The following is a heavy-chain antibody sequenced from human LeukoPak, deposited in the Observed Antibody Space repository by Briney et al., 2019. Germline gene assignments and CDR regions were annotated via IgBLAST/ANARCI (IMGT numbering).Heavy chain of an antibody. J-gene: IGHJ6*03. V-gene: IGHV4-34*01. CDR3: AREIHYGDAYYYYYYMDV. Sequence: PSETLSLTCAVYGGSFSGYYWSWIRQPPGKGLEWIGEINHSGSTNYNPSLKSRVTISVDTSKNQFSLKLSSVTAADTAVYYCAREIHYGDAYYYYYYMDVWGKGTTVTVSS. CDR2: INHSGST. CDR1: GGSFSGYY. D-gene: IGHD4-17*01.